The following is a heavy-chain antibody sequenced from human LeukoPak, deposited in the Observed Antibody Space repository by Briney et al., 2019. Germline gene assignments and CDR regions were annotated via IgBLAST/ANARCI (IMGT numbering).Heavy chain of an antibody. Sequence: ASVKVSCKASGYTFTSYGISWVRQAPGQRLEWMGWISAYNGNTNYAEKLHGRLTMTTDTSTSTAYMELRSLRSDDTAVYYCARVARYYDFWSCYYFDYWGQGTLVTVSS. J-gene: IGHJ4*02. CDR3: ARVARYYDFWSCYYFDY. D-gene: IGHD3-3*01. V-gene: IGHV1-18*01. CDR1: GYTFTSYG. CDR2: ISAYNGNT.